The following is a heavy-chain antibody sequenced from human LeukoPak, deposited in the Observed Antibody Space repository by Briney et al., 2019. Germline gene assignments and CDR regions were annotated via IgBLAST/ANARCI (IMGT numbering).Heavy chain of an antibody. CDR3: YGSGSYYNNWFDP. V-gene: IGHV3-21*01. D-gene: IGHD3-10*01. Sequence: PGGSLRLSCAASGFTFSSYSMSWVRQAPGKGLEWVSSISSSSSYIYYADSVKGRFTISRDNAKNSLYLQMNSLRAEDTAVYYCYGSGSYYNNWFDPWGQGTLVTVSS. CDR1: GFTFSSYS. CDR2: ISSSSSYI. J-gene: IGHJ5*02.